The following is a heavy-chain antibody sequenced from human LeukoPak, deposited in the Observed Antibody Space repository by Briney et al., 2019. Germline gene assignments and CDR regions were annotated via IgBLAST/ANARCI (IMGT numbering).Heavy chain of an antibody. CDR3: ARDRDYFDY. CDR2: IYYSGST. V-gene: IGHV4-39*07. CDR1: GGSISSSSYY. J-gene: IGHJ4*02. Sequence: SETLSLTCTVSGGSISSSSYYWGWIRQPPGKGLEWIGSIYYSGSTYYNPSLKSRVTISVDTSKNQFSLKLSSVTAADTAVYYCARDRDYFDYWGQGTLVTVSS.